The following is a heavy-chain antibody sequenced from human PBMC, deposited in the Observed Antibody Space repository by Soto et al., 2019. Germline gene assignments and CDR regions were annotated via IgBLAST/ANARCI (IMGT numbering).Heavy chain of an antibody. J-gene: IGHJ4*02. Sequence: ASVKVSCKASGNTFNDYYIHWVRQAPGQGLEWMGWINPNSGGTNYAQKFQGRVTMTRDTSISTAYMELSGRKPDEPAVFYCAREGPLVHWLETGGREPLVTFSS. D-gene: IGHD3-9*01. CDR3: AREGPLVHWLET. V-gene: IGHV1-2*02. CDR1: GNTFNDYY. CDR2: INPNSGGT.